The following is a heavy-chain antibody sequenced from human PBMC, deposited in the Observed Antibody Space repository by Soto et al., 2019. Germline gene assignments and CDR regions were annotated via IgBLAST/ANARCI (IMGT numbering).Heavy chain of an antibody. D-gene: IGHD6-19*01. CDR2: INPSGGST. V-gene: IGHV1-46*03. Sequence: GASVKVSCKAAGYTFTSYYMHLVRQAPGQGLEWMGIINPSGGSTSYAQKFQGRVTMTRDTSTSTVYMELSSLRSEDTAVYYCARDPPIVEEPEKYSSGWSTFDYWGQGTLVTVSS. CDR1: GYTFTSYY. CDR3: ARDPPIVEEPEKYSSGWSTFDY. J-gene: IGHJ4*02.